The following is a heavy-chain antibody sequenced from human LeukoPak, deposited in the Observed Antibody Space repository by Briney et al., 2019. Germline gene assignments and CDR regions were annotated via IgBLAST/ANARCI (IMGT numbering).Heavy chain of an antibody. D-gene: IGHD6-13*01. CDR2: ISWDGGST. CDR3: AKEEIAAAGTNYYYYMDV. J-gene: IGHJ6*03. V-gene: IGHV3-43D*03. Sequence: GGSLRLSCAASGFTFDDYAMHWVRQAPGKGLEWVSLISWDGGSTYYADSVKGRFTISRDNSKNSLYLQMTSLRAEDTALYYCAKEEIAAAGTNYYYYMDVWGKGTTVTVSS. CDR1: GFTFDDYA.